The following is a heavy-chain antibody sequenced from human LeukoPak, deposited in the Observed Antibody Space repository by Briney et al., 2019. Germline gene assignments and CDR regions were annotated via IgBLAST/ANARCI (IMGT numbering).Heavy chain of an antibody. Sequence: SETLSLTCAVYGGSFSGYYWSWIRQPPGKGLEWVGEINHSGSTNYNPSLKSRVTISVDTSKNQFSLRLSSVTAADTAVYYCARGGRYMSASWYRSVYYYMDVWGKGATVTVSS. J-gene: IGHJ6*03. V-gene: IGHV4-34*01. CDR2: INHSGST. CDR1: GGSFSGYY. D-gene: IGHD6-13*01. CDR3: ARGGRYMSASWYRSVYYYMDV.